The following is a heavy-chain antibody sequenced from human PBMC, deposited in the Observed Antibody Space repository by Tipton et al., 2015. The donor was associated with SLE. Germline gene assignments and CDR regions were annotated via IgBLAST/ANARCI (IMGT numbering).Heavy chain of an antibody. V-gene: IGHV4-61*08. CDR2: IYYSGST. D-gene: IGHD4-17*01. CDR3: ARYGDAFDI. CDR1: GGSISSGGYS. J-gene: IGHJ3*02. Sequence: LRLSCAVSGGSISSGGYSWSWIRQPPGKELEWIGYIYYSGSTNYYPSLKSRVTMSLDTSKNQFSLRLSSVTAADTAMYYCARYGDAFDIWGQGTMVTVSS.